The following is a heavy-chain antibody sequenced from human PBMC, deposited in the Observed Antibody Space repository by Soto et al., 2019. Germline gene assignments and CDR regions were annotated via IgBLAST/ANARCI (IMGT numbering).Heavy chain of an antibody. J-gene: IGHJ4*02. Sequence: GGSLRLSCAASGFTFSNYAMSWVRQALGKGLEWVSGISGSGGSPYYADSVKGRFTISRDNSKNTLYLQMNSLRAEDTAVYYCAKDASGSYYDTKDYWGQGTLVTVSS. V-gene: IGHV3-23*01. CDR2: ISGSGGSP. CDR1: GFTFSNYA. CDR3: AKDASGSYYDTKDY. D-gene: IGHD3-10*01.